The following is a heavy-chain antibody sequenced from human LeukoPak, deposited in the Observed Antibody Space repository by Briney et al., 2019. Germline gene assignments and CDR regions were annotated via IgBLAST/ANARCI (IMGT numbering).Heavy chain of an antibody. Sequence: PGGSLRLSCAASGFTFSNAWMSWVRQDPGKGLEWVGRIKSKTNGGTTDYAAPVKGRSIISRDDSKNTLYLQMNSLKTEDTAVYYCTKFDYAAFEYWGQGTLVTVSS. D-gene: IGHD4-17*01. CDR2: IKSKTNGGTT. V-gene: IGHV3-15*01. CDR3: TKFDYAAFEY. J-gene: IGHJ4*02. CDR1: GFTFSNAW.